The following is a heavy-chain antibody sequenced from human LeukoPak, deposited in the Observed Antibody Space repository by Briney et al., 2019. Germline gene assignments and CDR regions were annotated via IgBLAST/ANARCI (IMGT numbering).Heavy chain of an antibody. CDR3: ARDVHGDYGSGWFDP. D-gene: IGHD4-17*01. CDR2: IMPLFGTA. V-gene: IGHV1-69*05. Sequence: SVKVSCKASGGTFSSYAISRVRQAPGQGLEWVGGIMPLFGTAGYAQKFQGRVTITKDESTRTVYLELTSLTSDDTAVYYCARDVHGDYGSGWFDPWGQGTLVSVSS. CDR1: GGTFSSYA. J-gene: IGHJ5*02.